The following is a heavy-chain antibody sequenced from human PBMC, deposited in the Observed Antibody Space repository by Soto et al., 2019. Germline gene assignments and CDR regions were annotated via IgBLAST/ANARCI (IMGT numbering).Heavy chain of an antibody. CDR3: ARHPPYGHCVPYDLYGLDV. Sequence: SETLSLTCTVSGGSISSYYWSWIRQPPGKGLEWIGYIYYSGSTNYNPSLKSRVTISIDTSKNQFSLRLRSVTAADTAVYYCARHPPYGHCVPYDLYGLDVWAQGTSETVSS. J-gene: IGHJ6*02. D-gene: IGHD4-17*01. CDR2: IYYSGST. CDR1: GGSISSYY. V-gene: IGHV4-59*08.